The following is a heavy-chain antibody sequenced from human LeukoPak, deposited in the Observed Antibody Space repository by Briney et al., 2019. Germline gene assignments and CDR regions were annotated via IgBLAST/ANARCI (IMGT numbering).Heavy chain of an antibody. CDR3: ARQGRQWLPQGAFDI. D-gene: IGHD6-19*01. CDR2: IYYSGTT. J-gene: IGHJ3*02. V-gene: IGHV4-59*08. CDR1: GGSISSYY. Sequence: SSETLSLTCTVSGGSISSYYWSWIRQPPGKGLEWIGYIYYSGTTNYNPSLKSRVTISVDTSKDRFSLKLSSVTAADTAVYYCARQGRQWLPQGAFDIWGHGTMVTVSS.